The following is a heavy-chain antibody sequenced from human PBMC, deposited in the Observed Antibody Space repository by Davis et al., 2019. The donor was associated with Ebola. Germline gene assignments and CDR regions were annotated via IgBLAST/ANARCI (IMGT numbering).Heavy chain of an antibody. V-gene: IGHV4-39*01. CDR3: TRIAYASDDDY. CDR2: IHYSGST. D-gene: IGHD2-21*01. CDR1: GGSIDGSSYY. J-gene: IGHJ4*02. Sequence: MPSETLSLTCSVSGGSIDGSSYYWDWIRQPPGKGLEWIGSIHYSGSTYYNPSLKSRITISVDTSKNQFSLKLTSVTAADTAVYYCTRIAYASDDDYWGQGTLVTVSS.